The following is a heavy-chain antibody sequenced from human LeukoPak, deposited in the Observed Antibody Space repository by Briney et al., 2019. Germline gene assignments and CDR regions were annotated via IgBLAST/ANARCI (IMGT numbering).Heavy chain of an antibody. D-gene: IGHD2-2*01. CDR1: GFTFSSYA. J-gene: IGHJ6*02. Sequence: GGSLRLSCAASGFTFSSYAMSWVRQAPGKGLEWVSAISGSGGSTDYADSVKGRFTISRDNSKNTLYLQMNSLRAEDTAVYYCARGLRFVVPAAIRPRNYYYGMDVWGQGTTVTVSS. V-gene: IGHV3-23*01. CDR3: ARGLRFVVPAAIRPRNYYYGMDV. CDR2: ISGSGGST.